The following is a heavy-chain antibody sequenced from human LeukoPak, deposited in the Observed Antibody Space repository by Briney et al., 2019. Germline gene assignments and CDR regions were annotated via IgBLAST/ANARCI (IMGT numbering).Heavy chain of an antibody. J-gene: IGHJ3*01. CDR2: IYISGNT. D-gene: IGHD2-2*01. V-gene: IGHV4-4*07. CDR3: ARGENISSLHPHDTFDL. Sequence: SETLSLTCTVSGGSISSYYWSWIRQPAGRGLEWIGRIYISGNTNYNPSLKSRVTMSVDTSKNQFSLKLSSVTAADTAVYYCARGENISSLHPHDTFDLWGQGTMVTVSS. CDR1: GGSISSYY.